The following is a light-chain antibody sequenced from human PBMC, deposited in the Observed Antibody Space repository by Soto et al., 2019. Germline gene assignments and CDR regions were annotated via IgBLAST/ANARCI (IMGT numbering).Light chain of an antibody. CDR2: DAS. CDR1: LSVSSY. Sequence: IVLTQAPATLSLSPGERATLSCRAGLSVSSYLAGYQQKPGQAPRLLIYDASNRATGIPARFSGSGSGTDFTLTISSLEPEDYAVYYCQQRSKWPPITFSQGTRLEIK. V-gene: IGKV3-11*01. J-gene: IGKJ5*01. CDR3: QQRSKWPPIT.